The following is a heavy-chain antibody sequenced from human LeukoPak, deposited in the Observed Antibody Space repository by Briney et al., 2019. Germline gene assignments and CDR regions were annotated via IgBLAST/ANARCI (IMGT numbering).Heavy chain of an antibody. CDR2: ISGDGGST. V-gene: IGHV3-23*01. CDR1: GFTFSSYA. J-gene: IGHJ4*02. D-gene: IGHD2-15*01. CDR3: ASKAGYCHGGICYGPLDF. Sequence: GGSLRLSCAASGFTFSSYAVNWVRQTPGKGLEWVAAISGDGGSTYYADSVEGRFTISRDNYKNTLYLQMNSMRAEDTALYYCASKAGYCHGGICYGPLDFWGQGTLVTVSS.